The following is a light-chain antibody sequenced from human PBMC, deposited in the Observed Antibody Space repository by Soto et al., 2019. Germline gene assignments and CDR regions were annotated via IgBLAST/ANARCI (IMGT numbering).Light chain of an antibody. CDR3: QQYNSYSLT. CDR2: KAS. Sequence: DIQMTQSPSTLSASVGDRVTITCRASQSISSWLAWYQQKPGKAPKLLIYKASSLESGVPSRFNGSGSGKEFSLTISSLQPDDFATYYCQQYNSYSLTFGGGTKVEIK. CDR1: QSISSW. J-gene: IGKJ4*01. V-gene: IGKV1-5*03.